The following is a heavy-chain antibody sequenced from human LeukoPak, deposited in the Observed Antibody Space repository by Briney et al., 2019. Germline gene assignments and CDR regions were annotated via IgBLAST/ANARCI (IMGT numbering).Heavy chain of an antibody. Sequence: GGSLRLSCAASGFTFSSYAMHWVRQAPGKGLEWVAVISYDGSNKYYADSVKGRFTISRDNAKNSLYLQMNSLRAEDTALYYCAKGTGYSGYEGHFDYWGQGTLVTVSS. D-gene: IGHD5-12*01. CDR1: GFTFSSYA. V-gene: IGHV3-30-3*01. CDR3: AKGTGYSGYEGHFDY. J-gene: IGHJ4*02. CDR2: ISYDGSNK.